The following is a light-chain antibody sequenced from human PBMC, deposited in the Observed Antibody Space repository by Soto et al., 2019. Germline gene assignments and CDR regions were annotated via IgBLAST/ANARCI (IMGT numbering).Light chain of an antibody. J-gene: IGLJ1*01. CDR2: EVS. CDR1: SSDVGNYKY. V-gene: IGLV2-14*01. Sequence: QSVLTQPASVSGSPGQSITISCTGTSSDVGNYKYVSWYQQHPGKAPKLMIYEVSNRPSGVSNRFSGSKSGNTASLTISGLQAEDETDYYCFSYTSSGTYLFGTGTKFTV. CDR3: FSYTSSGTYL.